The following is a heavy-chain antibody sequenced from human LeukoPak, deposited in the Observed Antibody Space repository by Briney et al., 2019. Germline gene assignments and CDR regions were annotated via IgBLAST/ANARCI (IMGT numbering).Heavy chain of an antibody. CDR3: ANGSPYYDFWSGSIDY. D-gene: IGHD3-3*01. CDR2: ISGSGGST. V-gene: IGHV3-23*01. CDR1: GFTFSSYA. Sequence: GGSLRLSCAASGFTFSSYAMSWVRQAPGKGLEWVSAISGSGGSTYYADSVKGRFTISRDNSKNTLYLQMNSLRAEDTAVYYCANGSPYYDFWSGSIDYWGQGTLVTVSS. J-gene: IGHJ4*02.